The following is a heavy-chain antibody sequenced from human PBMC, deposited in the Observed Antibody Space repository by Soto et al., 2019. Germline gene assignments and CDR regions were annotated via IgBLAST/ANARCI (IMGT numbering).Heavy chain of an antibody. CDR3: ARLGLSRWPEIAAAGTSYFDY. CDR2: IYYSGST. V-gene: IGHV4-59*08. Sequence: PSETLSLTCTVSGGSISSYYWSWIRQPPGKGLEWIGYIYYSGSTNYNPSLKSRVTISVDTSKNQFSLKLSSVTAADTAVYYCARLGLSRWPEIAAAGTSYFDYWGQGTLVTVSS. J-gene: IGHJ4*02. D-gene: IGHD6-13*01. CDR1: GGSISSYY.